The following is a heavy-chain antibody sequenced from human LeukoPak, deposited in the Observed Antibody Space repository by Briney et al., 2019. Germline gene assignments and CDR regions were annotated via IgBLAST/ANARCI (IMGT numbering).Heavy chain of an antibody. Sequence: PGGSLRLSCAASRFTFRNYAMSWVRQAPGGGLEWLSIISGTADSKYYADSVKGRFTISRDNPRSTLYLEMKSLRAEDTAVYYCAKADATIGGAFDTWGQGTMVIVSS. CDR3: AKADATIGGAFDT. CDR2: ISGTADSK. V-gene: IGHV3-23*01. D-gene: IGHD3-16*01. J-gene: IGHJ3*02. CDR1: RFTFRNYA.